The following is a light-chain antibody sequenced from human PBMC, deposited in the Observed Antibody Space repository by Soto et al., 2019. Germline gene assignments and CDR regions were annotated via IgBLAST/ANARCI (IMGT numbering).Light chain of an antibody. CDR3: QQYNKWPPYT. J-gene: IGKJ2*01. Sequence: EIVMTQSPATLSVSPGERATLSCRASQSVSSNLAWYQQKPGQALRLLIYGASTRATGIPARFSGSGSGTEFTLTISSLQSEDFAVYYCQQYNKWPPYTFGQGTKLEIK. V-gene: IGKV3-15*01. CDR2: GAS. CDR1: QSVSSN.